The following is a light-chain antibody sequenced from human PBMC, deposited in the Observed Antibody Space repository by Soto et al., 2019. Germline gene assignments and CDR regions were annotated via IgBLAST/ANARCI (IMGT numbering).Light chain of an antibody. CDR2: GAS. CDR3: QQYGSSPLT. V-gene: IGKV3-20*01. CDR1: QSISSFY. Sequence: EIVLTQSPGTLSLSPGERATLSCRASQSISSFYLAWYQQKPGQAPRLLIYGASSRATGIPDRFSGSGSGTDFTLTISRLEPEDVAVYYCQQYGSSPLTFGQGTKVEIK. J-gene: IGKJ1*01.